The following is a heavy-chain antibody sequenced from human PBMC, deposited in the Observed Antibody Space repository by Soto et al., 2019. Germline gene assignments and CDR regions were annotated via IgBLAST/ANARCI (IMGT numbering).Heavy chain of an antibody. D-gene: IGHD5-18*01. CDR3: ARSGYKYGPFDY. CDR2: IYHSGST. V-gene: IGHV4-30-2*01. CDR1: GGSISSGGYS. J-gene: IGHJ4*02. Sequence: SETLSLSYAVSGGSISSGGYSWSWIRQPPGKGLEWIGYIYHSGSTYYNPSLKSRVTISVDRSKNTLYLQMNSLRAEDTAVYYCARSGYKYGPFDYWGQGTLVTVSS.